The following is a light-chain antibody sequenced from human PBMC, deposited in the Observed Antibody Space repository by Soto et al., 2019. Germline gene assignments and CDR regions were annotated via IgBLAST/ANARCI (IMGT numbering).Light chain of an antibody. J-gene: IGLJ1*01. CDR2: ENN. V-gene: IGLV1-51*02. Sequence: QSVLTQPPSVSAAPGQKVTISCSGSSSNIGNNYVSWYQQLPGTAPKLLIYENNKRPSGIPDRFSGSKSGTSATLGITGLQTGDEADYYCGTCDSSLSAGSHVFGTGTKLTDL. CDR1: SSNIGNNY. CDR3: GTCDSSLSAGSHV.